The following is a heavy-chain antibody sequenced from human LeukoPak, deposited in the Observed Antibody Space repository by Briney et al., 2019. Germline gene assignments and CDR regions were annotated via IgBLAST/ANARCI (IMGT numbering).Heavy chain of an antibody. V-gene: IGHV3-23*01. CDR1: GFTFSSYA. CDR3: AKYGVLVVPAIAYFDY. D-gene: IGHD2-2*01. CDR2: ISGSGGST. Sequence: PGGSLRLSCAASGFTFSSYAMSWVRQAPGKGLEWVSAISGSGGSTYYADSVKGRFTISRDNSKNTLYLQMNSLRAEDTAVYYCAKYGVLVVPAIAYFDYWGQGTLVTVSS. J-gene: IGHJ4*02.